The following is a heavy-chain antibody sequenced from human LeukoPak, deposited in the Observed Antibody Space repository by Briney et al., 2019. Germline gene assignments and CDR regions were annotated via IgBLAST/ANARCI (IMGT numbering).Heavy chain of an antibody. D-gene: IGHD2-21*01. J-gene: IGHJ4*02. CDR3: ARHPFASPFDH. Sequence: SETLSLTCTVSGASVSGDYWSWIRQPPGKGLEWIGYIYVSGNSNYNPSLKSRVSISLDTSKSQVSLTLTSVTVADTAVYYCARHPFASPFDHWGQGTLVAVSS. V-gene: IGHV4-59*08. CDR1: GASVSGDY. CDR2: IYVSGNS.